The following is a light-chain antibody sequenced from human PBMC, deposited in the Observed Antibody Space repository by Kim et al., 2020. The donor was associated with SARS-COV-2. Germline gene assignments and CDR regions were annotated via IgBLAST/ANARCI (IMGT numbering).Light chain of an antibody. V-gene: IGKV1-17*01. CDR2: AAS. CDR1: QDIRSD. CDR3: LQYRGSPT. Sequence: SASVGDRVTITCRASQDIRSDLTWYQQRAGKAPKRLIYAASIVQSGVPSRFSGSGFGTEFSLTISSLQPEDFATYYCLQYRGSPTFGQGTKVDIK. J-gene: IGKJ1*01.